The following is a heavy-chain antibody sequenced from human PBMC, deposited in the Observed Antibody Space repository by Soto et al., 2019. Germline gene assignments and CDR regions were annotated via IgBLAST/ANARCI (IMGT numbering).Heavy chain of an antibody. D-gene: IGHD6-19*01. Sequence: PGGSLILSCAASGFTVSSNYMSWVRQAPGKGLEWVSVIYSGGSTYYADSVKGRFTISRDNSKNTLYLQMNSLRAEDTAVYYCARDRRIAVKSKSGHHYYYGMDVWGQGTTVTVS. J-gene: IGHJ6*02. CDR2: IYSGGST. CDR1: GFTVSSNY. CDR3: ARDRRIAVKSKSGHHYYYGMDV. V-gene: IGHV3-66*01.